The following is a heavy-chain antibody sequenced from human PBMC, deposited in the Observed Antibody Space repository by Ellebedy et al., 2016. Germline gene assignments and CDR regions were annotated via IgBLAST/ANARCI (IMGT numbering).Heavy chain of an antibody. J-gene: IGHJ4*02. CDR2: IKSKTDGGAA. CDR3: TTVYRYNYDSV. D-gene: IGHD5-18*01. CDR1: GFTFSNAW. Sequence: GGSLRLSCAAYGFTFSNAWMNWVRQAPGKGLEWVGRIKSKTDGGAADYAAPVKGRFTISRDDSKNTLYLQMNSLKTEDTAVYFCTTVYRYNYDSVWGRGTLVTVSS. V-gene: IGHV3-15*01.